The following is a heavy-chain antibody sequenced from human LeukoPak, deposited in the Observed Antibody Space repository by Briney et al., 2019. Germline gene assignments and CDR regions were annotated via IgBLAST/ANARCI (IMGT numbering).Heavy chain of an antibody. J-gene: IGHJ6*02. V-gene: IGHV3-43*02. CDR1: GFNIGPYA. CDR2: IKADGSGT. Sequence: GGSLRLSCAASGFNIGPYAMYWVRQGPGRGLEWVSVIKADGSGTFYSDSVRGRFTTSRDNSKNSLYLQMSSLTSVDTALYYCATWAFYHNLDVWGQGTTIAVSS. D-gene: IGHD1-1*01. CDR3: ATWAFYHNLDV.